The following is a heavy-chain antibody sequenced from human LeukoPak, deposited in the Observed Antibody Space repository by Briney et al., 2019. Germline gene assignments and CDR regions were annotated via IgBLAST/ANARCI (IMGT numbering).Heavy chain of an antibody. J-gene: IGHJ5*02. V-gene: IGHV1-69*05. Sequence: SVKVSCKASGYAFMSYSIHWVRQAPGQGLEWMGGIIPIFGTANYAQKFQGRVTITTDESTSTAYMELSSLRSEDTAVYCCARAGDIVVVPAANWFDPWGQGTLVTVSS. CDR2: IIPIFGTA. CDR1: GYAFMSYS. CDR3: ARAGDIVVVPAANWFDP. D-gene: IGHD2-2*01.